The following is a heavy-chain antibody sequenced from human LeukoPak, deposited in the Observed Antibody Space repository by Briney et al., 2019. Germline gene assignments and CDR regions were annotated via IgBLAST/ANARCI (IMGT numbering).Heavy chain of an antibody. J-gene: IGHJ6*02. Sequence: GASVKVSCKASGYTFTSYGISWVRQAPGQGLEWMGWISAYNGNTNYAQKLHGRVTMTTDTSTSTAYMELRSLRSDDTAVYYCARDPLRNGYDWHYYYSMDVWGQGTTVTVSS. CDR2: ISAYNGNT. CDR3: ARDPLRNGYDWHYYYSMDV. CDR1: GYTFTSYG. V-gene: IGHV1-18*01. D-gene: IGHD5-24*01.